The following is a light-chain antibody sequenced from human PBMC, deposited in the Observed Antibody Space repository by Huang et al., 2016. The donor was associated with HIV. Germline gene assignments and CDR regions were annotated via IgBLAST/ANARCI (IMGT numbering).Light chain of an antibody. V-gene: IGKV3D-15*01. CDR3: LQYNTWPRT. CDR2: GAS. J-gene: IGKJ1*01. CDR1: QSVSDN. Sequence: EIVMTQSPATLSVSPGERATLSCRASQSVSDNVAWYKQDSGQAPRLLSYGASTRAIGIPARFSGSVSGTEFTLTISSLQSEDFGVYWCLQYNTWPRTFGQGTKVEV.